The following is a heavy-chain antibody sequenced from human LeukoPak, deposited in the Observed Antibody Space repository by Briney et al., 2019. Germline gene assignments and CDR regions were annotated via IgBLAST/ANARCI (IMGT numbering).Heavy chain of an antibody. V-gene: IGHV1-2*04. D-gene: IGHD4-11*01. Sequence: ASVKVSCKASGYTFTSYAMHWVRQAPGQGLEWMGWINPNSGGTNYAQKFQGWVTMTRDTSISTAYMELSRLRSDDTAVYYCARGGTVTTGVYYYYGMDVWGQGTTVTVSS. CDR1: GYTFTSYA. CDR2: INPNSGGT. J-gene: IGHJ6*02. CDR3: ARGGTVTTGVYYYYGMDV.